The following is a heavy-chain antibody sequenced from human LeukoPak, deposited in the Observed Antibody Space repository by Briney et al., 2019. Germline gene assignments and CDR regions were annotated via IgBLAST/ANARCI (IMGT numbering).Heavy chain of an antibody. V-gene: IGHV3-21*01. Sequence: WGTLRLSCEASGFTFSNYNMNWVRQAPGKGLEWVSYFSSSGSYIYYADSLQGRFTISRDNAKKSLYLQMTSLRAEDTAVYYCAREYYDGGNSGYYYVELYYFDYWGQGTLVTVSS. J-gene: IGHJ4*02. CDR3: AREYYDGGNSGYYYVELYYFDY. CDR2: FSSSGSYI. D-gene: IGHD3-22*01. CDR1: GFTFSNYN.